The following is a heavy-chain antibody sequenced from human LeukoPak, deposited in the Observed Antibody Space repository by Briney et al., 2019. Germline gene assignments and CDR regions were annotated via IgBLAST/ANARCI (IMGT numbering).Heavy chain of an antibody. Sequence: ASVKVSCKASGYTFTGYYMHWVRQAPGQGLEWMGWINPNSGGTNYAQKFQGRVTMTRDTSISTAYMELSRLRSDDTAVYYCAREAPLMMYGGFNWFDPWGQGTLVTVSS. CDR1: GYTFTGYY. CDR2: INPNSGGT. J-gene: IGHJ5*02. D-gene: IGHD2-8*01. CDR3: AREAPLMMYGGFNWFDP. V-gene: IGHV1-2*02.